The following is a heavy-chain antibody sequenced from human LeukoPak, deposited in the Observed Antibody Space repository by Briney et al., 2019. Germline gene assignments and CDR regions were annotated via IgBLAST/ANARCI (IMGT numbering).Heavy chain of an antibody. V-gene: IGHV4-39*07. CDR2: IYYTGST. CDR3: ARGITMIEY. D-gene: IGHD3-22*01. Sequence: SETLSLTCTVSGGSISSSGQYWAWIRQPPGRGLEWIASIYYTGSTYYNTALASRVTISVDTSKNQFSLKLSSVTAADTAVYYCARGITMIEYWGQGTLVTVSS. J-gene: IGHJ4*02. CDR1: GGSISSSGQY.